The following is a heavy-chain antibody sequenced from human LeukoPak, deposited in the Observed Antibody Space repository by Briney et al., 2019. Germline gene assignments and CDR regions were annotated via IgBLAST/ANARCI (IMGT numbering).Heavy chain of an antibody. Sequence: GGSLRLSCAASGFNLRSYWMHWVRQATGKGLEWVSAIGTTGDTYYPGSVKGRFTISRDNAKNSLFLQMNSLRAEDTAVYYCATSPGLGYSSSLTGVDYWGQGTLVTVSS. D-gene: IGHD6-6*01. CDR2: IGTTGDT. V-gene: IGHV3-13*01. CDR3: ATSPGLGYSSSLTGVDY. J-gene: IGHJ4*02. CDR1: GFNLRSYW.